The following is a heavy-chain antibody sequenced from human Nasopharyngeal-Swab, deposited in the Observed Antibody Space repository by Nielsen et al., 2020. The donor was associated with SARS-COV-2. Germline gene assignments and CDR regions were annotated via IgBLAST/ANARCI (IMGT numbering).Heavy chain of an antibody. J-gene: IGHJ5*02. D-gene: IGHD6-19*01. CDR3: ATAAVAGNAGWFDP. CDR2: FDPEDGET. Sequence: ASVKVSCKVSGYTLTELSMHWVRQAPGKGLEWMGGFDPEDGETIYAQKFQGRVTMTEDTSTDTAYMELSSLRSENTAVYYCATAAVAGNAGWFDPWGQGTLVTVSS. V-gene: IGHV1-24*01. CDR1: GYTLTELS.